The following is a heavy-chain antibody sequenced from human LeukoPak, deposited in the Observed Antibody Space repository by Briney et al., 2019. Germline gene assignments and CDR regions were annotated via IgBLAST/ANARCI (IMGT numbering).Heavy chain of an antibody. CDR2: MNPNSGNT. V-gene: IGHV1-8*01. D-gene: IGHD1-26*01. Sequence: ASVKVSCKASGYTFTSYDINWVRQATGQGLEWMGWMNPNSGNTGYAQKFQGRVTMTRNTSISTAYMELSSLRAEDTAVYYCAKWGVVGASYFDYWGQGTLVTVSS. CDR3: AKWGVVGASYFDY. J-gene: IGHJ4*02. CDR1: GYTFTSYD.